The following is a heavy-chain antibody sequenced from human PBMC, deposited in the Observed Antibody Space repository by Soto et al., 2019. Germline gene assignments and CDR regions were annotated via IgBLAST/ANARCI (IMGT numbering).Heavy chain of an antibody. CDR1: GGSISSYY. CDR2: IYYSGST. Sequence: PSETLSLTCTVSGGSISSYYWSWIRQPPGKGLEWIGYIYYSGSTNYNPSLKSRVTISVDTSKNQFSLKLSSVTAADTAVYYCARLRISSGSNNWFDPWGQGTLVTVSS. D-gene: IGHD3-10*01. V-gene: IGHV4-59*01. CDR3: ARLRISSGSNNWFDP. J-gene: IGHJ5*02.